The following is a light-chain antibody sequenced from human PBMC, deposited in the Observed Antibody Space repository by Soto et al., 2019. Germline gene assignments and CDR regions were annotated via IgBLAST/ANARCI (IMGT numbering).Light chain of an antibody. V-gene: IGKV3-20*01. CDR2: GVS. CDR1: QRLSASD. Sequence: EIVLTQSPGTLSLSPGERATLSCRASQRLSASDIAWYQQEPGQAPKFLIYGVSSRATGIPDRFSGSGSGTDFTLTIRRLEPDDFAVYYCQKYGSFWTFGQGTKVDIK. J-gene: IGKJ1*01. CDR3: QKYGSFWT.